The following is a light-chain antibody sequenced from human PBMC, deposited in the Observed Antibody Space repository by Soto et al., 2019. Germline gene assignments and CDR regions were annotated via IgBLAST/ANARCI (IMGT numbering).Light chain of an antibody. CDR2: KAS. V-gene: IGKV1-5*03. CDR3: QHYNSYSEA. Sequence: DIQMTPSPSTLSCSVGDRGTITFRASQTISSWLAWYQQKPGKAPKLLIYKASTLKSGVPSRFSGSGSGTEFTLTISSLQPDDFATYYCQHYNSYSEAFGQGTKVDIK. CDR1: QTISSW. J-gene: IGKJ1*01.